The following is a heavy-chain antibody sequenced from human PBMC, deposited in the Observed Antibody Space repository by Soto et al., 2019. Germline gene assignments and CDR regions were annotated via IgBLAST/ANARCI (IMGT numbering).Heavy chain of an antibody. D-gene: IGHD4-4*01. CDR2: VSAYNGNT. Sequence: ASVKVSCKASGYTFTSYGISWVRQAPGQGLEWMGWVSAYNGNTNYAQKLQGRVTMTTDTSTSTAYMELRSLRSDDTAVYYCARLLSFDYSNDYWGQGTLVTVSS. V-gene: IGHV1-18*01. CDR3: ARLLSFDYSNDY. J-gene: IGHJ4*02. CDR1: GYTFTSYG.